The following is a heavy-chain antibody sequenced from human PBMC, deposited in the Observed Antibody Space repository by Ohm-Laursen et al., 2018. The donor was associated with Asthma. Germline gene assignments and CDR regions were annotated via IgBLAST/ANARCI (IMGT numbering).Heavy chain of an antibody. J-gene: IGHJ6*02. Sequence: GASVKVSCKASGYTFTSYGISWVRQAPGQGLEWMGWISAYNGNTNYAQKLQGRVTMTTDTSTSTAYMELRSLRSDDTAVYYCARDSRTPGDYDFWSGYPFYGMDVWGQGTTVTVSS. CDR1: GYTFTSYG. D-gene: IGHD3-3*01. CDR2: ISAYNGNT. CDR3: ARDSRTPGDYDFWSGYPFYGMDV. V-gene: IGHV1-18*04.